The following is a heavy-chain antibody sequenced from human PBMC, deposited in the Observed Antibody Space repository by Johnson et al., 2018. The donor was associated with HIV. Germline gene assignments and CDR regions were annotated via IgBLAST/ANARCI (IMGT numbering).Heavy chain of an antibody. V-gene: IGHV3-20*04. J-gene: IGHJ3*02. Sequence: VLLVESGGGVVRPGGSLRLSCAASGFTFDDYGMSWVRQAPGKGLEWVSGINWNGGSRGYADSVKGRFTISRDNAKNSLYLQMNSLRAEDTALYYCARGFGNSGYYYGRFGAFDIWGQGTMVTVSS. D-gene: IGHD3-22*01. CDR2: INWNGGSR. CDR3: ARGFGNSGYYYGRFGAFDI. CDR1: GFTFDDYG.